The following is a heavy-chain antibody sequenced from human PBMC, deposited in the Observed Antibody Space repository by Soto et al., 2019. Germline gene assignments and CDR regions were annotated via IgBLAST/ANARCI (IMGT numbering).Heavy chain of an antibody. D-gene: IGHD2-2*01. V-gene: IGHV1-18*01. Sequence: ASVKVSCKASVYTFTSYGITWVRQAPGQGLKWMGWISAYNGNTNYAQKLQGRVTMTTDTSTSTAYMELRSLRSDDTAVYYCARDSRYCSSTSCYGPPQFDYWGQGTLVTVSS. CDR2: ISAYNGNT. CDR1: VYTFTSYG. CDR3: ARDSRYCSSTSCYGPPQFDY. J-gene: IGHJ4*02.